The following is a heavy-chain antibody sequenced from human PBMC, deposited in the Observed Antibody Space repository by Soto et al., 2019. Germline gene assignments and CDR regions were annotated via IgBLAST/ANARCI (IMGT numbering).Heavy chain of an antibody. J-gene: IGHJ4*02. CDR1: GYTFTSYG. V-gene: IGHV1-18*01. Sequence: GASVKVSCKASGYTFTSYGISWVRQAPGQGLEWMGWISAYNGNTNYAQKLQGRVTMTTDTSTSTAYMELRSLRSDDTAVHYCARWDYDFWSGYYGRLGYWGQGTLVTVSS. D-gene: IGHD3-3*01. CDR3: ARWDYDFWSGYYGRLGY. CDR2: ISAYNGNT.